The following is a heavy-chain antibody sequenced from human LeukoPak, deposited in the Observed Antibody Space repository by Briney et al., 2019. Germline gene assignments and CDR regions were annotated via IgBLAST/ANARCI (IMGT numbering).Heavy chain of an antibody. J-gene: IGHJ6*03. CDR2: IYTSGST. CDR3: ARSVVPAAPDYYYYYMDV. V-gene: IGHV4-4*07. Sequence: TSETLSLTCTVSGGSISSYYWSWIRQPAGKGLEWIGRIYTSGSTNYNPSLKSRVTMSVDTSKNQFSLKLSSVTAADTAVYYCARSVVPAAPDYYYYYMDVWGKGTTVTVSS. D-gene: IGHD2-2*01. CDR1: GGSISSYY.